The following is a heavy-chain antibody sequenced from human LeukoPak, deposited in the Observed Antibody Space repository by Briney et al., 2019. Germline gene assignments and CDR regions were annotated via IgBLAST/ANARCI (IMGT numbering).Heavy chain of an antibody. CDR2: INPSNGDT. D-gene: IGHD6-19*01. V-gene: IGHV1-2*02. CDR1: GYTFTGYY. Sequence: GASVKVSCKASGYTFTGYYMHWVRQAPGQGLEWMGWINPSNGDTNYAQNFQGRVTVTRDTSISTAYMELSWLTSDDTAVYYCARVGSSGWYVHPTLDYWGQGTPVTVSS. CDR3: ARVGSSGWYVHPTLDY. J-gene: IGHJ4*02.